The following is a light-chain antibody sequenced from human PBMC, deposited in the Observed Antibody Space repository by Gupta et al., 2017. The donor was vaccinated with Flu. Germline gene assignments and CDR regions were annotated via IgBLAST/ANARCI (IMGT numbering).Light chain of an antibody. V-gene: IGKV2-30*01. CDR2: LVS. CDR3: MQGAHWPWT. J-gene: IGKJ1*01. CDR1: QGLVYSDGNTY. Sequence: DVVMTQSPPFLAVTLGQPASISCRSTQGLVYSDGNTYLHWFQQRPGQSPRRLIHLVSYRDSGVPDRFSGSGSGTYFTLKTSRVEADDVGVYYCMQGAHWPWTFGQGTXVEIK.